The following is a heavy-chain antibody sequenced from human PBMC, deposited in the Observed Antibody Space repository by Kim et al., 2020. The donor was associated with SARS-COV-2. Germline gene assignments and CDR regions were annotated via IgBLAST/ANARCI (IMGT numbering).Heavy chain of an antibody. V-gene: IGHV1-8*02. CDR3: ARARITMVRGARNNWFDP. D-gene: IGHD3-10*01. CDR2: MNPNSGNT. CDR1: GYTFTSYD. J-gene: IGHJ5*02. Sequence: ASVKVSCKASGYTFTSYDINWVRQATGQGLEWMGWMNPNSGNTGYAQKFQGRVTMTRNTSISTAYMELSSLRSEDTAVYYCARARITMVRGARNNWFDPWGQGTLVTVSS.